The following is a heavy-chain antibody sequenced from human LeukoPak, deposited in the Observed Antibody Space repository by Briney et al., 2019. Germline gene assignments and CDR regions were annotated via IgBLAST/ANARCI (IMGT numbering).Heavy chain of an antibody. CDR1: GYTFTSYY. V-gene: IGHV1-46*01. J-gene: IGHJ2*01. D-gene: IGHD2-21*02. Sequence: SVKVSCKASGYTFTSYYMHWVRQAPGQGLEWMGIINPSGGSTSYAQKFQGRVTMTRDTSTSRVYMELSSLRSEDTAVYYCVVVTADWSFDLWGRGTLVTVSS. CDR3: VVVTADWSFDL. CDR2: INPSGGST.